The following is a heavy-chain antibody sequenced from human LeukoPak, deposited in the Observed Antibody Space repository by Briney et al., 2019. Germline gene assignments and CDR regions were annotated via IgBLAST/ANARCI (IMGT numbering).Heavy chain of an antibody. D-gene: IGHD3-22*01. V-gene: IGHV1-69*13. CDR1: GGTFSSYA. CDR2: IIPIFGTA. Sequence: ASVKVSCKASGGTFSSYAISWVRQAPGQGLEWMGGIIPIFGTANYAQKFQGRVTITADESTSTAYMELSSPRSEDTAVYYCARPALDYYDSSGYIGGFDYWGQGTLVTVSS. CDR3: ARPALDYYDSSGYIGGFDY. J-gene: IGHJ4*02.